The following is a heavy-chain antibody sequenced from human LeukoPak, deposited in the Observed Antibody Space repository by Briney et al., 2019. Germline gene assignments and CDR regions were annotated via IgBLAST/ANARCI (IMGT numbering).Heavy chain of an antibody. Sequence: ASETLSLTCTVSGGSISSYYRSWIRQPPGKGLEWIGYIYYSGSTNYSPSLKSRVTISVDTSKNQFSLKLSSVTAADTAVYYCARDYYGSGSFDYWGQGTLVTVSS. V-gene: IGHV4-59*01. D-gene: IGHD3-10*01. CDR2: IYYSGST. CDR3: ARDYYGSGSFDY. CDR1: GGSISSYY. J-gene: IGHJ4*02.